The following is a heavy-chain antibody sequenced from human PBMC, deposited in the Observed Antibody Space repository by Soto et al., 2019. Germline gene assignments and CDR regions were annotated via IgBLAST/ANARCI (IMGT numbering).Heavy chain of an antibody. V-gene: IGHV3-48*03. J-gene: IGHJ6*02. CDR2: ISSSGSTI. Sequence: PGGSLRLSCAVSGFTFSSYDMNWVRQVPGKGLEWVSYISSSGSTIYYADSVKGRFTTSRDNAKNSLYQQMNSLRAEDTAVYYCARDLQLLWFGEKYYYYYGMDVWGQGTTVTVSS. CDR3: ARDLQLLWFGEKYYYYYGMDV. D-gene: IGHD3-10*01. CDR1: GFTFSSYD.